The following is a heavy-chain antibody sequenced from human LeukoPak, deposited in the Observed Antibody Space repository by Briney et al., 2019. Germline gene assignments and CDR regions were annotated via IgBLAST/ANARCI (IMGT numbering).Heavy chain of an antibody. CDR2: IKQDGSEK. CDR1: GFTFTRYW. Sequence: GGSLRLSCAASGFTFTRYWMSWARQAPGKRLEWVANIKQDGSEKYSVDSVKGRFTVSRDNAKNSLYLQMNSLRAEDTAVYYCARINNDYGDYDYYYGMDVWGQGTTVTVPS. D-gene: IGHD4-17*01. J-gene: IGHJ6*02. CDR3: ARINNDYGDYDYYYGMDV. V-gene: IGHV3-7*01.